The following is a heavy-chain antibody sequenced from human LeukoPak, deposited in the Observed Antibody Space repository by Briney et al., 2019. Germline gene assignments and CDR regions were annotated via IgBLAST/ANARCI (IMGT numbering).Heavy chain of an antibody. J-gene: IGHJ4*02. D-gene: IGHD3-16*01. CDR1: TFTKAW. Sequence: GGSLRLSCVVSTFTKAWMNWVRQAPGKGLEWVGRVKNRGDGRTTDYAAPVKGRFIISRDDSKKTVYLQMDSLKTEDTAVYFCTTEYFGGFEYWGQGTLSPSPQ. CDR2: VKNRGDGRTT. V-gene: IGHV3-15*07. CDR3: TTEYFGGFEY.